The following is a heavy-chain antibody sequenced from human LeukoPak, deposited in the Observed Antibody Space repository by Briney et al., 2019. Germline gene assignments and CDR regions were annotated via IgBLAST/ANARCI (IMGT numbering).Heavy chain of an antibody. CDR2: INHSGSA. J-gene: IGHJ6*04. CDR3: ATLQDYWLDV. V-gene: IGHV4-34*01. CDR1: GGSFSDYN. Sequence: SETLSLTCAVYGGSFSDYNWSWIRQPPGKGLEWIGEINHSGSASYNPSLKSRVTISGDASKNQFSLNLSSVTAADTTVYYCATLQDYWLDVWGNETTVTVSS. D-gene: IGHD2-8*02.